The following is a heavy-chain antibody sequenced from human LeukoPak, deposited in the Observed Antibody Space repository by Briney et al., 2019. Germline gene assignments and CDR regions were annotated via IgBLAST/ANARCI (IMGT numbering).Heavy chain of an antibody. CDR2: ISAYNGNT. D-gene: IGHD3-9*01. J-gene: IGHJ4*02. Sequence: GSVKVSCKASGYTFTSYGISWVRQAPGQGLEWMGWISAYNGNTNYAQKLQGRVTMTTGTSTSTAYMELRSLRSDDTAVYYCARDSYDILTGYYLRFDYWGQGTLVTVSS. CDR1: GYTFTSYG. V-gene: IGHV1-18*01. CDR3: ARDSYDILTGYYLRFDY.